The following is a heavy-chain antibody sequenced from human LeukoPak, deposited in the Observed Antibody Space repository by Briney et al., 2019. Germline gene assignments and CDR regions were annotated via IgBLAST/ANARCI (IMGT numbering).Heavy chain of an antibody. D-gene: IGHD5-18*01. CDR2: IKEDGSEK. CDR3: ASGYGDY. Sequence: GGSLRLSCVASGFTFSSYWMSWVRQAPGKGLEWVANIKEDGSEKNYVDSVKGRFTISRDNAKNSLYLQMNSLRAEDTAVYYCASGYGDYWGQGTLVTVSS. V-gene: IGHV3-7*01. CDR1: GFTFSSYW. J-gene: IGHJ4*02.